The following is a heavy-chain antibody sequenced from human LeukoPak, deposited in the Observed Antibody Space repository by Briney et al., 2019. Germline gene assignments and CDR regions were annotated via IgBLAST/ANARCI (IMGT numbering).Heavy chain of an antibody. J-gene: IGHJ4*02. CDR1: GGIFANYA. V-gene: IGHV1-69*01. CDR3: AKGHDDFRQFDF. Sequence: SVRVSCKASGGIFANYAISWVRKAPGQGLEWMGGIIPIFGSGHSAQKFQGRLTITADESTRTTYMELSSLRSEDTAVYYCAKGHDDFRQFDFWGQGTLVIVSS. D-gene: IGHD3-3*01. CDR2: IIPIFGSG.